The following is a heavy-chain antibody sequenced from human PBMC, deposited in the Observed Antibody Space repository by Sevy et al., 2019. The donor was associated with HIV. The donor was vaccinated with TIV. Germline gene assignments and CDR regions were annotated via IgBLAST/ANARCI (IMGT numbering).Heavy chain of an antibody. V-gene: IGHV3-30*03. J-gene: IGHJ4*02. CDR3: ARGDVNRQYLMDY. CDR2: ISYDERDI. CDR1: GFTFSDYA. Sequence: GGSLRLSCAASGFTFSDYAMHWVRQAPGKGLEWLSSISYDERDIYYLDSVRGRFSVSRDISKRTLFLQMNDLRPEDTAVYYCARGDVNRQYLMDYWGQGILVTVSS. D-gene: IGHD2-8*01.